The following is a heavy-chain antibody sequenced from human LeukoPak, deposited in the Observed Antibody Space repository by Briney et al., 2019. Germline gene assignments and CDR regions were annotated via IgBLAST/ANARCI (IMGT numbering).Heavy chain of an antibody. J-gene: IGHJ4*02. CDR2: IYYSGST. V-gene: IGHV4-59*01. Sequence: SETLSLTCTVSGGSISSYYWSWIRQPPGKGLEWIGYIYYSGSTNYNPSLTSRVTISVDTSKNQFSLKLSSVTAADTAVYYCAREVGSGDDILTGSFDYWGQGTLVTVSS. CDR1: GGSISSYY. D-gene: IGHD3-9*01. CDR3: AREVGSGDDILTGSFDY.